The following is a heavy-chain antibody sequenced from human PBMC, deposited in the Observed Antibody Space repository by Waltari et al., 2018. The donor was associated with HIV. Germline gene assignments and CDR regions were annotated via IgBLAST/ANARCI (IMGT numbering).Heavy chain of an antibody. Sequence: EVQLLESGGGLVQPGGSLRLSCVGSGFTFRNYGMTWIRQAPGKGLEWVSGLSGSGGSTHYADSVKGRFTISRDNSNNTSYLQMNSLRAEDTAVYYCAIQYNPLNNYYYGMDVWGQGTTVTVSS. V-gene: IGHV3-23*01. CDR1: GFTFRNYG. J-gene: IGHJ6*02. CDR2: LSGSGGST. D-gene: IGHD1-1*01. CDR3: AIQYNPLNNYYYGMDV.